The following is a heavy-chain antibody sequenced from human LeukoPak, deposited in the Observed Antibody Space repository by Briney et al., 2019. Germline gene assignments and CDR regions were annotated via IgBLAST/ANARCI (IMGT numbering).Heavy chain of an antibody. CDR2: IRYDGSNK. Sequence: PGGSLRLSCAASGFTFSSYGMHWVRQAPGKRLEWVAFIRYDGSNKYYADSVKGRFTISRDNSKNTLYLQMNSLRAEDTAVYYCAKDAASIVGAKGLDYWGQGTPVTVSS. D-gene: IGHD1-26*01. J-gene: IGHJ4*02. CDR1: GFTFSSYG. V-gene: IGHV3-30*02. CDR3: AKDAASIVGAKGLDY.